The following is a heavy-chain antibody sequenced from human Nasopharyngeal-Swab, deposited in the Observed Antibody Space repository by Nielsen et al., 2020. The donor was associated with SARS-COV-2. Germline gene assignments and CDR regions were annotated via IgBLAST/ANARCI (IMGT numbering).Heavy chain of an antibody. D-gene: IGHD3-9*01. J-gene: IGHJ5*02. V-gene: IGHV1-3*01. Sequence: ASVKVSCKASGYTFTSYAMHWVRQAPGQRLEWMGWINAGNSNTKYSQKFQGRVTITRDTSASTAYMELSSLRSEDTAVYYCARDRNVLRYFDWLGWFDPWGQGALVTVSS. CDR1: GYTFTSYA. CDR2: INAGNSNT. CDR3: ARDRNVLRYFDWLGWFDP.